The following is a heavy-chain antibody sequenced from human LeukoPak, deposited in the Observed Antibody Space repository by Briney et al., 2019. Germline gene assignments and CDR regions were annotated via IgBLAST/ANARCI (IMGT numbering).Heavy chain of an antibody. CDR3: ARLPRYDFWS. CDR2: IYYSGTT. J-gene: IGHJ4*02. CDR1: GDSISRTNFY. V-gene: IGHV4-39*01. Sequence: PSETLSLTCTVSGDSISRTNFYWGWLRQPPGKGLEWIGGIYYSGTTNYNPSLKSRVTISVDTSKKQFSLKLRSVTAADTAVYYCARLPRYDFWSWGQGTLVTVSS. D-gene: IGHD3-3*01.